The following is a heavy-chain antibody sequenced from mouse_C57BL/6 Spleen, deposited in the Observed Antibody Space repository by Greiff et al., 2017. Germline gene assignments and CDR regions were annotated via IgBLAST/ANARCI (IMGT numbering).Heavy chain of an antibody. Sequence: VQLKESVAELVRPGASVKLSCTASGFNIQNTYMHWVKQRPEQGLEWIGRIDPANGNTKYAPKFQGKATITADTSSNTAYLQLSILTSEDTAIYYCARATGTWAMDYWGQGTSVTVSS. V-gene: IGHV14-3*01. CDR1: GFNIQNTY. D-gene: IGHD4-1*02. CDR2: IDPANGNT. J-gene: IGHJ4*01. CDR3: ARATGTWAMDY.